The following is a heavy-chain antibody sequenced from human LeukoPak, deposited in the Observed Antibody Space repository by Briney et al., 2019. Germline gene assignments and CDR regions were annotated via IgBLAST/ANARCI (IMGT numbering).Heavy chain of an antibody. CDR2: IVVGSGNT. Sequence: SVKVSRKASGFTFTSSAMQWVRQARGQRLEWIGWIVVGSGNTNYAQKFQERVTITRDMSTSTAYMELSSLRSEDTAVYYCAADSHYDFWSGYYLNYYYYGMDVWGQGTTVTVSS. CDR3: AADSHYDFWSGYYLNYYYYGMDV. CDR1: GFTFTSSA. D-gene: IGHD3-3*01. V-gene: IGHV1-58*02. J-gene: IGHJ6*02.